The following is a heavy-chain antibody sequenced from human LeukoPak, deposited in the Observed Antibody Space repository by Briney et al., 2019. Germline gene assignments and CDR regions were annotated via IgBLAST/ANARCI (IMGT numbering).Heavy chain of an antibody. CDR2: TSYDGSNK. V-gene: IGHV3-30*04. D-gene: IGHD2-15*01. CDR3: ARSDIVVVVATNWFDP. Sequence: SGGSLRLSCAAASTFIFNNYTIHWVRQAPGKGLEWVAVTSYDGSNKYYADSVKGRFTISRDNSKNTLYLQMNSLRAEDTAVYYCARSDIVVVVATNWFDPWGQGTLVTVSS. CDR1: TFIFNNYT. J-gene: IGHJ5*02.